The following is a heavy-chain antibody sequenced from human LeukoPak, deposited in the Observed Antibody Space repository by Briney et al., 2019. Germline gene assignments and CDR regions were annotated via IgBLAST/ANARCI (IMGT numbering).Heavy chain of an antibody. D-gene: IGHD2-15*01. CDR3: AKSKEDCCGSFDP. CDR2: ISSSGSTI. CDR1: GFTFSDYY. J-gene: IGHJ5*02. Sequence: GGSLRLSCAASGFTFSDYYMSWIRQAPGKGLEWVSYISSSGSTIYYADSVRGRFIISRDNSKNTLYLQMSSLRAEDTAVYYCAKSKEDCCGSFDPWGQGTLVTVSS. V-gene: IGHV3-11*01.